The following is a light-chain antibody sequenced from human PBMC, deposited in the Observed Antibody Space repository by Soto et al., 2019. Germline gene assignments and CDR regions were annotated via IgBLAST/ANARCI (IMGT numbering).Light chain of an antibody. CDR2: TTS. CDR3: MLSLGAGIFV. V-gene: IGLV8-61*01. Sequence: QTVVTQEPSFSVSPGGTVTLTCGLTSGSVSTNHFPSWYPQTPGQPPRTLIYTTSTRSSGVPDRFSGSILGNKAALTITGAQADDESDYYCMLSLGAGIFVFGGGTKLTVL. J-gene: IGLJ2*01. CDR1: SGSVSTNHF.